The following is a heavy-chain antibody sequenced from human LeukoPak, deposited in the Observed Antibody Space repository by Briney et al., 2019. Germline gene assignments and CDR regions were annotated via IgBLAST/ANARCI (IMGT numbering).Heavy chain of an antibody. D-gene: IGHD1-26*01. Sequence: GGSLRLSCAASGFTFSSYWMSWVRQAPGKGLEWVANIKQDGSEKYYVDSVKGRFTTSRDNAKNSLYLQMNSLRAEDTAVYYCARDRIVGATDYWGQGTLVTVSS. J-gene: IGHJ4*02. CDR2: IKQDGSEK. CDR1: GFTFSSYW. V-gene: IGHV3-7*01. CDR3: ARDRIVGATDY.